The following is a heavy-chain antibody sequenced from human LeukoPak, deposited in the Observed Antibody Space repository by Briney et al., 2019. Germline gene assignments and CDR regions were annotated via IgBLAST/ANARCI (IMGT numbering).Heavy chain of an antibody. CDR2: MSPNSGNT. J-gene: IGHJ3*02. CDR3: ARGPAEWLVRTDAFDI. CDR1: GYTFTSYD. D-gene: IGHD6-19*01. V-gene: IGHV1-8*01. Sequence: ASVKVSCKASGYTFTSYDINWVRQATGQGLEWMGWMSPNSGNTGYAQKFQGRVTMTRNTSISTAYMELSSLRSEDTAVYYCARGPAEWLVRTDAFDIWGQGTMVTVSS.